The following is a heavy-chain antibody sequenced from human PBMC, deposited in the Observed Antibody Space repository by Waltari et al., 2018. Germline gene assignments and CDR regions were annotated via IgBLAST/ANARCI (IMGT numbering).Heavy chain of an antibody. V-gene: IGHV3-21*01. CDR3: GRDVYGDYVGGGGGAFDI. CDR2: ISSGSYI. CDR1: GFTLSTYS. Sequence: EVQLVESGGGLVKPGGSLRLSCAASGFTLSTYSMNWVRQAPGKGLGWVSSISSGSYIYDVDPVKGRFTISGDNAKNSLYLQMNSLRAEDTAVYYCGRDVYGDYVGGGGGAFDIWGQGTMVTVSS. D-gene: IGHD4-17*01. J-gene: IGHJ3*02.